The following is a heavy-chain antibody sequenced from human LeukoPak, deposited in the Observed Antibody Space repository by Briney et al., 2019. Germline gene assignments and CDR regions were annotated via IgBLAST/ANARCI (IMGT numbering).Heavy chain of an antibody. CDR3: AKNRDDILTGYRYYFDY. CDR1: GFTFINTW. CDR2: IKAKAHGGTI. J-gene: IGHJ4*02. Sequence: PGGSLRLSCAASGFTFINTWMAWVRQAPGKGLEWVGRIKAKAHGGTIEYAAPVKGRFTISRDNSKNTLYLQMNSLRAEDTAVYYCAKNRDDILTGYRYYFDYWGQGTLVTVSS. V-gene: IGHV3-15*01. D-gene: IGHD3-9*01.